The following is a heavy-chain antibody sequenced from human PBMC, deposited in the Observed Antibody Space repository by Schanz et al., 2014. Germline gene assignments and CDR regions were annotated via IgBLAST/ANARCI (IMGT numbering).Heavy chain of an antibody. D-gene: IGHD1-20*01. CDR2: ISGRDGST. CDR1: GFTFSSYA. J-gene: IGHJ4*02. Sequence: EVQLLESGGGLVQPGGSLRLSCAASGFTFSSYAMTWVRQAPGMGLEWVSAISGRDGSTYYADSVRGRFTISRDNSKNMLYLQMNSLRAEDTAVYYCANNWNLDYWGQGTLVTVSS. CDR3: ANNWNLDY. V-gene: IGHV3-23*01.